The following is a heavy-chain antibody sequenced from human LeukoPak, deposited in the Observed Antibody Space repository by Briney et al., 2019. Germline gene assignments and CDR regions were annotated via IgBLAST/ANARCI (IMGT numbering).Heavy chain of an antibody. D-gene: IGHD3-16*02. CDR1: GGSISTYY. J-gene: IGHJ5*02. CDR3: ARSNYDYVWGVYRPNWFDP. V-gene: IGHV4-59*01. Sequence: SETLSLTCTVSGGSISTYYWSWIRQPPGKGLEWIGYISYSGTTNYNPSLKGRVTISRDTSTNQFSLRLSSVTAADTAVYYCARSNYDYVWGVYRPNWFDPWGQGTLVTVSS. CDR2: ISYSGTT.